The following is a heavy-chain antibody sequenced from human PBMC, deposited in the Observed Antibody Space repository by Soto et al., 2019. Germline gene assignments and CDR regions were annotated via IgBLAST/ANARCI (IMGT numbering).Heavy chain of an antibody. D-gene: IGHD1-20*01. CDR1: GGSISSYY. CDR3: ARQGGWVGIDYYYYYMDV. CDR2: IYYSGST. J-gene: IGHJ6*03. V-gene: IGHV4-59*08. Sequence: SETLSLTCTVSGGSISSYYWSWIRQPPGKGLEWIGYIYYSGSTNYNPSLKSRATISVDTSKNQFSLKLSSVTAADTAVYYCARQGGWVGIDYYYYYMDVWGKGTTVTVSS.